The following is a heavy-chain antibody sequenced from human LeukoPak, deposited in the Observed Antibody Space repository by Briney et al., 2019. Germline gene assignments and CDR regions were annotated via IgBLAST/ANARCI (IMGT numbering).Heavy chain of an antibody. CDR3: ARGNYFDY. V-gene: IGHV3-21*01. Sequence: PGGSLRLSCAASGFTFSSYSMHWVRQASGKGLEWVSSISTTTYTYYADSVKGRFTISRDNAKNSLYLQMNSLRAEDTGVYYCARGNYFDYWGQGTLVTVSS. CDR1: GFTFSSYS. J-gene: IGHJ4*02. D-gene: IGHD3-10*01. CDR2: ISTTTYT.